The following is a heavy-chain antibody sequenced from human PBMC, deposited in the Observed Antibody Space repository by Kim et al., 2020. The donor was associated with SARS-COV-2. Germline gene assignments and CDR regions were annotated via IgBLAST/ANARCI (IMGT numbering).Heavy chain of an antibody. CDR3: ARAIRDGYNYGFDY. Sequence: PSLKRRVTISVDTSKNQFSLKLSSVTAADTAVYYCARAIRDGYNYGFDYWGQGTLVTVSS. V-gene: IGHV4-59*01. D-gene: IGHD5-12*01. J-gene: IGHJ4*02.